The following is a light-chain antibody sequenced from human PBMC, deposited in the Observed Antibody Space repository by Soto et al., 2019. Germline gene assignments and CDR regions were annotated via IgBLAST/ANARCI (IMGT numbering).Light chain of an antibody. CDR1: SSDIGAYNF. V-gene: IGLV2-14*03. CDR3: TSWTTSTTMI. Sequence: QSALTQPASVSGSPGQSITISCTGTSSDIGAYNFVSWYQQHPGKAPKLMLYDVNIRLSGVSNRFSGSKSGNTTSLTICGLEAEDEAEYYCTSWTTSTTMIFGGGTELSVL. CDR2: DVN. J-gene: IGLJ2*01.